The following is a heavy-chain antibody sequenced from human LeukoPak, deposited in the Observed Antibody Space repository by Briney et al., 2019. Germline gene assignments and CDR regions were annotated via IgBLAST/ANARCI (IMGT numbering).Heavy chain of an antibody. J-gene: IGHJ4*02. CDR3: ARGRGILTGYYNFRNYYFDY. V-gene: IGHV1-69*13. CDR2: IIPILGTA. CDR1: GGTFSNNA. D-gene: IGHD3-9*01. Sequence: GASVKVSCKASGGTFSNNAISWVRQAPGQGLEWMGGIIPILGTANYAQKFQGRVTITADESTSTAYMELSSLRSEDTAVYYCARGRGILTGYYNFRNYYFDYWGQGALVTVSS.